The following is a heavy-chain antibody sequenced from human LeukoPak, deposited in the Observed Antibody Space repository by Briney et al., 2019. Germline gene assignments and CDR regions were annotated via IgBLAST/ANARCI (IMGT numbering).Heavy chain of an antibody. CDR3: AKGPWYSSSWYDY. V-gene: IGHV3-23*01. Sequence: GGSLRLSWAASGFTFSSYAMSWVRQAPGKGLEWVSAISGSGGSTYYADSVKGRFTISRDHSKNTLYLQMNSLRAEDTAVYYCAKGPWYSSSWYDYWGQGTLVTVSS. J-gene: IGHJ4*02. CDR1: GFTFSSYA. CDR2: ISGSGGST. D-gene: IGHD6-13*01.